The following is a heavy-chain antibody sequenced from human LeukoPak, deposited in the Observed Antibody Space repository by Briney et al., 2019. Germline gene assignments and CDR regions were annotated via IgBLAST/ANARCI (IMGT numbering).Heavy chain of an antibody. CDR1: GGSISSSSYY. Sequence: SETLSLTCTVSGGSISSSSYYWGSIRQPPGKGLEWIGSIYYSGSTYYNPSLKSRVTISVDTSKNQFSLKLSSVTAADTAVYYCARARAVAAPYYYYMDAWGKGTTVTVSS. CDR3: ARARAVAAPYYYYMDA. CDR2: IYYSGST. D-gene: IGHD6-19*01. V-gene: IGHV4-39*01. J-gene: IGHJ6*03.